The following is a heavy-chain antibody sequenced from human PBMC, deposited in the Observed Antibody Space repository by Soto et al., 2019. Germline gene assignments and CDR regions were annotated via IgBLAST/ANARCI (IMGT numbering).Heavy chain of an antibody. V-gene: IGHV4-59*01. J-gene: IGHJ4*02. CDR2: IYYSGST. Sequence: PSETQSLTSIVSGGSFSSYYWSWIRQPPGKGLEWIGNIYYSGSTNYNPSLKSRVTISVDTSKNQFSLKLSSVTAADTAVYYCARDRVDYGDSLYYWGQGTLVTVSS. D-gene: IGHD4-17*01. CDR1: GGSFSSYY. CDR3: ARDRVDYGDSLYY.